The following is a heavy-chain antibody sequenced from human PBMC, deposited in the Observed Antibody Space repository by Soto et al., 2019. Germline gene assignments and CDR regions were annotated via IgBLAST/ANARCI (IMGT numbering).Heavy chain of an antibody. J-gene: IGHJ5*02. CDR1: GFLFRNYE. Sequence: EVRLVESGGDLVKSGGSLRLSCVDSGFLFRNYEMNWVRQAPGKGLEWRAHISTTGGHVSESDSVKGRFTISRDNTKQKLYLQMNSLRTEDTGVDYCVSEPHCARPLEAWGQGTPVNVSS. D-gene: IGHD3-3*01. CDR3: VSEPHCARPLEA. V-gene: IGHV3-48*03. CDR2: ISTTGGHV.